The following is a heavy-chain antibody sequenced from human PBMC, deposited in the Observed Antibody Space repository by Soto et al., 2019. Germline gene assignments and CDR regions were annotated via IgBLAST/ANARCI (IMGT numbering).Heavy chain of an antibody. CDR2: ISSSSSYI. CDR1: GFTFSSYS. D-gene: IGHD1-26*01. J-gene: IGHJ6*02. Sequence: EVQLVESGGGLVKPGGSLRLSCAASGFTFSSYSMNWVRQAPGKGLEWVSSISSSSSYIYYADSVKGRFTISRDNAKNSLYLQMNSLRAEDTAVYYCAREMGIVGATYYYGMDVWGQGTTVTVSS. V-gene: IGHV3-21*01. CDR3: AREMGIVGATYYYGMDV.